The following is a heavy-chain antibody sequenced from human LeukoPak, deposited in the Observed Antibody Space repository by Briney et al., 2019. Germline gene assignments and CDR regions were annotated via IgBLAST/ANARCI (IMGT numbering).Heavy chain of an antibody. CDR1: GFTFSSYG. CDR3: AKDRFHMITVTSCFDY. V-gene: IGHV3-30*02. D-gene: IGHD4-17*01. J-gene: IGHJ4*02. CDR2: IRYDGSNK. Sequence: GGSLRLSCAASGFTFSSYGMHWVRPAPGKGLAWVAFIRYDGSNKYYADSVKGRFTISRDNSKNTLYLQMNSLRAEDTAVYYCAKDRFHMITVTSCFDYWGEGTLVTVSS.